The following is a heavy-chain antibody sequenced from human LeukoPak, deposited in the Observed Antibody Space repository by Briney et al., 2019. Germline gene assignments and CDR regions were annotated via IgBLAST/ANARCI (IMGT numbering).Heavy chain of an antibody. CDR3: ATGRDGYNLYYFDY. Sequence: GGSLRLSCAASGFTFSRYSMNWVRQAPGKGLEWVSHISGSDSTVYYADSVKGRFTIPRDNAKNSLRLQMNSLRAEDTAVYYCATGRDGYNLYYFDYWGQGTLVTVSS. V-gene: IGHV3-48*01. CDR2: ISGSDSTV. CDR1: GFTFSRYS. J-gene: IGHJ4*02. D-gene: IGHD5-24*01.